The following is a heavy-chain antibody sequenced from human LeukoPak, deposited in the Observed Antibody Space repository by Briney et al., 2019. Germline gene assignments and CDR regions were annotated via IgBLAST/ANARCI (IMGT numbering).Heavy chain of an antibody. Sequence: GGSLRLSCAASGFTFSSYGMHWVRQAPGKGLEWVSSISSSSSYIYYADSVKGRFTISRDNAKNSLYLQMNSLRAEDTAVYYCARDRAAAAGTWSFDYWGQGTLVTVSS. J-gene: IGHJ4*02. CDR1: GFTFSSYG. CDR3: ARDRAAAAGTWSFDY. CDR2: ISSSSSYI. V-gene: IGHV3-21*01. D-gene: IGHD6-13*01.